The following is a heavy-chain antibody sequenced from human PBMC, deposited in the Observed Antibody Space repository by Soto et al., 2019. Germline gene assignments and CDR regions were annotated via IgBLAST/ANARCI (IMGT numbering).Heavy chain of an antibody. CDR1: GGSISSSSYY. CDR2: IYYSGST. V-gene: IGHV4-39*01. CDR3: ARQEAIPRSRDDY. D-gene: IGHD2-2*02. J-gene: IGHJ4*02. Sequence: QLQLQESGPGLVKPSETLSLTCTVSGGSISSSSYYWGWIRQPPGKGLEWIGSIYYSGSTYYNPSLKSRVTISVDTSKNQFSLKLSSVTAADTAVYYCARQEAIPRSRDDYWGQGTLVTVSS.